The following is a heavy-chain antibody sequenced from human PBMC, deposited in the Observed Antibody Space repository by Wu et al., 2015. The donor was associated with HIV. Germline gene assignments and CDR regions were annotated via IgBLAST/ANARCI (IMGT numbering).Heavy chain of an antibody. J-gene: IGHJ4*02. CDR3: ARGLVAVSYFDY. CDR1: GYTFSNYG. D-gene: IGHD6-19*01. V-gene: IGHV1-18*01. Sequence: QVQLVQSGAEVKKPGASVKVSCKASGYTFSNYGITWVRQAPGQGLEWMGWISTYNGNTKYVQKLQGRVTMTTGTSTSTAYMELRSLRSDDTAVYYCARGLVAVSYFDYWGQGTLVTVSS. CDR2: ISTYNGNT.